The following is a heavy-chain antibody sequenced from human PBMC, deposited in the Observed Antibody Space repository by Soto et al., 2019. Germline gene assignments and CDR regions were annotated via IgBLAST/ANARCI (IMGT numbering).Heavy chain of an antibody. J-gene: IGHJ4*02. CDR3: ARYIPGGNFDY. CDR1: GGSISSSSYY. V-gene: IGHV4-61*05. D-gene: IGHD2-15*01. CDR2: IYYSGST. Sequence: SETLSLTCTVSGGSISSSSYYWGWIRQPPGKGLEWIGYIYYSGSTNYNPSLKSRVTISVDTSKNQFSLKLSSVTAADTAVYYCARYIPGGNFDYWGQGTLVTVSS.